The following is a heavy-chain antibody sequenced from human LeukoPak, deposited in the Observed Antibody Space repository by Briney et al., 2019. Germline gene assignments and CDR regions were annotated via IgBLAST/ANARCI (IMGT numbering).Heavy chain of an antibody. J-gene: IGHJ4*02. CDR1: GYTFTSCG. V-gene: IGHV1-18*01. Sequence: GASVKVSCRASGYTFTSCGISWVRQAPGQGLEWMGWISACNGNTNYAQKLQGRVTMTTDTSTSTAYMELRSLRSDDTAVYYCAAGISDSSGYFPFDYWGQGTLVTVSS. CDR3: AAGISDSSGYFPFDY. D-gene: IGHD3-22*01. CDR2: ISACNGNT.